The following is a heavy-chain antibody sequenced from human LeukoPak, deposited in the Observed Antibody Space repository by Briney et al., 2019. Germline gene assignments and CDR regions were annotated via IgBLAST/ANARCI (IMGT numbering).Heavy chain of an antibody. Sequence: PSETLSLTRAVHGGSFSGYYWSWIRQPPGKGLEWIGEINHSGSTNYNPSLKSRVTISVNTSKNQFSLKLSSVTAADTAVYYCARGGGATENDYWGQGTLVTVSS. CDR1: GGSFSGYY. CDR2: INHSGST. V-gene: IGHV4-34*01. D-gene: IGHD1-26*01. J-gene: IGHJ4*02. CDR3: ARGGGATENDY.